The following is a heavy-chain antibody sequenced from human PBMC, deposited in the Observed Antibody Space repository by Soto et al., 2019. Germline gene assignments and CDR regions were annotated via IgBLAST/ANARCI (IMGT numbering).Heavy chain of an antibody. J-gene: IGHJ4*02. CDR2: ISSSSSYI. D-gene: IGHD3-10*01. Sequence: EVQLVESGGGLVKPGGSLRLSCAASGFTFSSYSMNWVRQAPGKGLEWVSSISSSSSYIYYADSVKGRFTISRDNAKNSLYLQMNSLRAEDTAVYYCARDLQWFGELGDWGQGTLVTVSS. CDR1: GFTFSSYS. CDR3: ARDLQWFGELGD. V-gene: IGHV3-21*01.